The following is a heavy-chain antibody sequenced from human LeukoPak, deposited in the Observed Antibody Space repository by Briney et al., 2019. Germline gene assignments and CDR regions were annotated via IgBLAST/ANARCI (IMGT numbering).Heavy chain of an antibody. CDR3: ARDTGGYSSGWFSGQVGGLFDY. J-gene: IGHJ4*02. D-gene: IGHD6-19*01. CDR2: IYYSGST. CDR1: GGSISSYY. V-gene: IGHV4-59*12. Sequence: PSETLSLTCTVSGGSISSYYWNWIRQPPGKGLEWIGYIYYSGSTNYNPSLKSRVTISVDTSKNQFSLKLSSVTAADTAVYYCARDTGGYSSGWFSGQVGGLFDYWGQGTLVTVSS.